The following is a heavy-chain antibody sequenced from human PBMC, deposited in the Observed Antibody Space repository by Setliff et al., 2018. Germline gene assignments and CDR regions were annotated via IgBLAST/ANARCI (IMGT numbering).Heavy chain of an antibody. CDR2: ISYSGIT. J-gene: IGHJ1*01. CDR1: GASVSSHY. Sequence: SETLSLTCNVSGASVSSHYWDWIRQPPGKGLEWIGFISYSGITTYNPSLKSRVTLSLDTSKNQFSLELSSVTAADTAVYYCVREGYSEYFQDWGRGTLVTVSS. V-gene: IGHV4-59*02. D-gene: IGHD1-1*01. CDR3: VREGYSEYFQD.